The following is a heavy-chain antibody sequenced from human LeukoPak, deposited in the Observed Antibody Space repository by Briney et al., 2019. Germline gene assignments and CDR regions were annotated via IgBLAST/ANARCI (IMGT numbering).Heavy chain of an antibody. V-gene: IGHV3-74*01. Sequence: PGGSLRLSCAASGSAVSVFWMHWVRQAPGKGLVWVSHINSDGSTTNYADSVKGRFTISRDNAKNTLYLQLNSLRAEDTALYYGVSDRGAPDSFNIWGQGTMVTVSS. CDR2: INSDGSTT. CDR3: VSDRGAPDSFNI. D-gene: IGHD2-15*01. CDR1: GSAVSVFW. J-gene: IGHJ3*02.